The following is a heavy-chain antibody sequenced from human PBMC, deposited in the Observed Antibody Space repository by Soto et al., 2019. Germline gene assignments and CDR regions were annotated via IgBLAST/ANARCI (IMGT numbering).Heavy chain of an antibody. Sequence: DSLTISRKGSGYSFTSYWISLVRQMPGKGLEWMGRIDPSDSYTNYSPSFQGHVTISADKSISTAYLQWSSLKASDTAMYYCATSVAGTYYYYGMDVWGQGTTVTVSS. CDR1: GYSFTSYW. D-gene: IGHD6-19*01. J-gene: IGHJ6*02. CDR3: ATSVAGTYYYYGMDV. V-gene: IGHV5-10-1*01. CDR2: IDPSDSYT.